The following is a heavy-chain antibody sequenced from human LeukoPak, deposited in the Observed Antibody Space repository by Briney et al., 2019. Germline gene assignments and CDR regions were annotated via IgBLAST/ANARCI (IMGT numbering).Heavy chain of an antibody. V-gene: IGHV3-21*01. D-gene: IGHD1-26*01. Sequence: GGSLRLSCAASGFTFSSYSMNWVRQAPGKGLEWVSSISSSSSYIYYADSVKGRFTTSRDNAKNSLYLQMNSLRAEDTAVYYCARETLKGATSSLIDYWGQGTLVTVSS. J-gene: IGHJ4*02. CDR3: ARETLKGATSSLIDY. CDR1: GFTFSSYS. CDR2: ISSSSSYI.